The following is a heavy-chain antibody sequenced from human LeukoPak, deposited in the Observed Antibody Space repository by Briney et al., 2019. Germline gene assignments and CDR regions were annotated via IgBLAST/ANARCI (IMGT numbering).Heavy chain of an antibody. CDR3: ARVTRYGDYVAY. CDR1: GGSISSGDYY. D-gene: IGHD4-17*01. Sequence: SETLSLTCTVSGGSISSGDYYWSWLRQPPGTGLEWIGYIYYSGSTYYNPSLKSRVTISVDTSKNQFSLKLSSVTAADTAVYYCARVTRYGDYVAYWGQGTLVTVSS. CDR2: IYYSGST. V-gene: IGHV4-30-4*01. J-gene: IGHJ4*02.